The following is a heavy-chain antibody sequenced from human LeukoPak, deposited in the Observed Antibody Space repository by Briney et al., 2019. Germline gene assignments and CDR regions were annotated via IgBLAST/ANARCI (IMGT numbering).Heavy chain of an antibody. D-gene: IGHD5-24*01. CDR2: IIPIFGTA. J-gene: IGHJ4*02. Sequence: SVKLSCKASGGTFSSSAISWVRHASGQGLEGMGRIIPIFGTANYAQEFQGRVTITTDDSTSPAYVEAGSLRSEDTAVYYCARVRDGYNWWEDCWGQGTLVTVSS. V-gene: IGHV1-69*05. CDR1: GGTFSSSA. CDR3: ARVRDGYNWWEDC.